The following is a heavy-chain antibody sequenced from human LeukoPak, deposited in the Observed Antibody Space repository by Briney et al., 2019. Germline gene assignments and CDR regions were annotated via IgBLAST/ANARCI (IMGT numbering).Heavy chain of an antibody. CDR3: TRDKGIAAPPTFFDY. V-gene: IGHV3-49*03. CDR1: GFTFGDYA. CDR2: IRSETYGGTT. J-gene: IGHJ4*02. D-gene: IGHD6-13*01. Sequence: GGSLRLSCTASGFTFGDYAMSWFRQAPGKGLEWVGFIRSETYGGTTEYAASVKGRFTISRDDSKSIAYLQMNSLKTEDTAVYYCTRDKGIAAPPTFFDYWGQGTLVTVSS.